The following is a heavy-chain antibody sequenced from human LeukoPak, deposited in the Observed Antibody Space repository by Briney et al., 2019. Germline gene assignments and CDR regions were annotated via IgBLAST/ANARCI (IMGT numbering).Heavy chain of an antibody. J-gene: IGHJ4*02. Sequence: ASVKVSCKASGGTFSSYAISWVRQAPGQGLEWMGGIIPIFGTANYAQKFQGRVTITADESTSTAYMELSSLRSEDTAVYYCARDASPEYSSHKHFDYWGQGTLVTVSS. CDR3: ARDASPEYSSHKHFDY. V-gene: IGHV1-69*13. CDR2: IIPIFGTA. CDR1: GGTFSSYA. D-gene: IGHD6-6*01.